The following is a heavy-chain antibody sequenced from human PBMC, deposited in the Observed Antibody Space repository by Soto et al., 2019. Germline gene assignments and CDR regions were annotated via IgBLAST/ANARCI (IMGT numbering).Heavy chain of an antibody. CDR3: ARDPHEFWTSYWFDP. CDR1: GYTFSTYG. V-gene: IGHV1-18*01. D-gene: IGHD3-3*01. J-gene: IGHJ5*02. Sequence: ASVKVSCKTSGYTFSTYGINWVRQAPGQGLELMGWISAYDGKTTYAEKFQGRVTLTTDTSTSTAYMALRSLRSDDTAIYYCARDPHEFWTSYWFDPWGQGTPVTSPQ. CDR2: ISAYDGKT.